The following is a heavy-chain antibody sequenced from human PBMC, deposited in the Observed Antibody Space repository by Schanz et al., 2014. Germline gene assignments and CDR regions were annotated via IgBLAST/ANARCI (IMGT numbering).Heavy chain of an antibody. CDR3: ARDQAPYTNSSDVRYFDY. V-gene: IGHV1-18*01. Sequence: QGQLVQSGPEVKEPGASVKVSCEASRYTFNTYGLNWVRQAPGQGLEWMGRIIPVLAIADYAQKFQGRVTITRDTLASTAYRDLRRLRSDDTAVYYCARDQAPYTNSSDVRYFDYWGQGSLVTVSS. J-gene: IGHJ4*02. CDR1: RYTFNTYG. D-gene: IGHD6-6*01. CDR2: IIPVLAIA.